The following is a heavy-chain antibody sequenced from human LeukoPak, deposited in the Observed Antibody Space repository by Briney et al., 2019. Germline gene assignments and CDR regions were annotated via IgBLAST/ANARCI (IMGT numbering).Heavy chain of an antibody. Sequence: PSEILSLTCAVYGGSFSGYYWSWIRQPPGKGLEWIGEINHSGSTNYNPSLKSRVTISVDTSKNQFSLKLSSVTAADTAVYYCAWTTVTTSKGIFVYWGQGTLVTVSS. CDR3: AWTTVTTSKGIFVY. CDR2: INHSGST. V-gene: IGHV4-34*01. D-gene: IGHD4-17*01. J-gene: IGHJ4*02. CDR1: GGSFSGYY.